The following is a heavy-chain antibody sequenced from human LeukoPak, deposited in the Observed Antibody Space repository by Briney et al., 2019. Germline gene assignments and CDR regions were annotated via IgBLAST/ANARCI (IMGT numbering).Heavy chain of an antibody. V-gene: IGHV3-30*02. Sequence: GGSLRLSCAASGFTFSSYGMRWVRQAPGKGLEWVAFIRFDGSNKYYADSVKGRFTISRDNSKNTLYLQMNSLRPEDTAAYYCAKDHRAYCGGDCVDFDYWGQGTPVTVSS. J-gene: IGHJ4*02. CDR1: GFTFSSYG. D-gene: IGHD2-21*02. CDR3: AKDHRAYCGGDCVDFDY. CDR2: IRFDGSNK.